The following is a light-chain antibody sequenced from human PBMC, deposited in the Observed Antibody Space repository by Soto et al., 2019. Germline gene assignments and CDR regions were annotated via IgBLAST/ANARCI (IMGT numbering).Light chain of an antibody. CDR2: DAS. J-gene: IGKJ1*01. CDR3: QHYDSARWT. Sequence: EIVLTQSPCTLSLSPGERATLSCRASQSISSTYLTWYHQRPGQAPRLLIYDASRRATGIPDRFSGSGSGTDFSLTISRLEPEDFAVYYCQHYDSARWTFGLGTKVDI. CDR1: QSISSTY. V-gene: IGKV3-20*01.